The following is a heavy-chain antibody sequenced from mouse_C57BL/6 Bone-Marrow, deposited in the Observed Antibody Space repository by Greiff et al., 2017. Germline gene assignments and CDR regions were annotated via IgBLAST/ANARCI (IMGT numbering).Heavy chain of an antibody. Sequence: EVMLVESGGDLVKPGGSLKLSCAASGFTFSSYGMSWVRQTPDKRLEWVATISSGGSYTYYPDSVKGRFTISRDNAKNTLYLQMSSLKSEDTAMYYCARGKAAQIAYWGQGTLVTVSA. D-gene: IGHD3-2*02. J-gene: IGHJ3*01. CDR2: ISSGGSYT. CDR1: GFTFSSYG. V-gene: IGHV5-6*01. CDR3: ARGKAAQIAY.